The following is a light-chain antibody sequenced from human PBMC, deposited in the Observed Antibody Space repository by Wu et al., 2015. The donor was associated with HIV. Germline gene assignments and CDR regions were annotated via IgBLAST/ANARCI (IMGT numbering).Light chain of an antibody. Sequence: EIVLTQSPATLSLSPGERATVSCRASQSVGAYVAWFQQKPGQAPRLLIFGASTRAPGIPAKFSGTGSGTEFTLTITSLQSEDVGVYYCQHYNNLPLTFGGGTKVEIK. V-gene: IGKV3-15*01. CDR3: QHYNNLPLT. CDR2: GAS. J-gene: IGKJ4*01. CDR1: QSVGAY.